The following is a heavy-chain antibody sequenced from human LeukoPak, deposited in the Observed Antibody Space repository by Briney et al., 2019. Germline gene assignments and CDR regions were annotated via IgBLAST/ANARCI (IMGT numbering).Heavy chain of an antibody. V-gene: IGHV3-33*01. CDR2: IWYDGSNK. D-gene: IGHD3-16*01. CDR3: ARDSKGGDAFDI. CDR1: GFTFSSYG. Sequence: PGGSLRLSCAASGFTFSSYGMHWVRQAPGKGLEWVAVIWYDGSNKYYADSVKGRFTISRDNSKNTLYLQMNSLRAEDTAVYYCARDSKGGDAFDIRGQGTMVTVSS. J-gene: IGHJ3*02.